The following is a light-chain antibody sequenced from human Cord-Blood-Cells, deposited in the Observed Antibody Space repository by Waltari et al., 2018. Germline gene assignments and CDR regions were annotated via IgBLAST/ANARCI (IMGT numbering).Light chain of an antibody. V-gene: IGLV2-14*01. CDR3: SSYTSSSTYV. CDR1: SSVVGGYND. Sequence: QSALSQPGPVSGSPGPSFPPSCTAPSSVVGGYNDFPWYQQHPGKAPKHMIYAVSNRPSGVSNRFSGSKSGNTASLTISGLQAEDEADYYCSSYTSSSTYVFGTGTKVTVL. CDR2: AVS. J-gene: IGLJ1*01.